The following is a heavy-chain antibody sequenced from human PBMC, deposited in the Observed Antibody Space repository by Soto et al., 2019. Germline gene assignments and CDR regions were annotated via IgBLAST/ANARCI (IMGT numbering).Heavy chain of an antibody. D-gene: IGHD3-16*01. J-gene: IGHJ3*02. CDR1: GFSLSTGTVG. CDR3: AHHTITYGAVSGDDAFDI. Sequence: QITLKESGPTLVKPTQTLTLTCTFSGFSLSTGTVGVGWIRQPPRKALEWLAVIYWDNDKRYSPSLKSRLTVTKDTSRNQVVLTMTNMDPVDTATYFCAHHTITYGAVSGDDAFDIWGQGTMVTVSS. CDR2: IYWDNDK. V-gene: IGHV2-5*02.